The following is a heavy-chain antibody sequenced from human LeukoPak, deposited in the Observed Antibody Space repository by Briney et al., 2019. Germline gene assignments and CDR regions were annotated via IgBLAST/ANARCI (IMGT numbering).Heavy chain of an antibody. CDR3: ARDKKVVVAATVFDY. CDR1: GFTFSSYW. V-gene: IGHV3-74*01. CDR2: INSDGSST. J-gene: IGHJ4*02. D-gene: IGHD2-15*01. Sequence: GGSLRLSCAASGFTFSSYWMHWVRQAPGKGLVWVSRINSDGSSTSYADSVKGRFTISRDNAKNTLYLQMNSLRAEDTAVYYCARDKKVVVAATVFDYWGQGTLVTVSS.